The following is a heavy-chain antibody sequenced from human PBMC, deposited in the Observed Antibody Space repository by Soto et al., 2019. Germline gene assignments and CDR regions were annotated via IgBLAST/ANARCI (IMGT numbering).Heavy chain of an antibody. CDR3: ARHMVAGTHFDY. Sequence: SETLSLTCTVSGGSISSSSYYWGWIRQPPGKGLEWIGSIYYSGSTYYNPSLKSRVTISVDTSKNQFSLKLSSVTAADTAVYYCARHMVAGTHFDYWGQGTLVTVSS. CDR2: IYYSGST. V-gene: IGHV4-39*01. D-gene: IGHD6-19*01. J-gene: IGHJ4*02. CDR1: GGSISSSSYY.